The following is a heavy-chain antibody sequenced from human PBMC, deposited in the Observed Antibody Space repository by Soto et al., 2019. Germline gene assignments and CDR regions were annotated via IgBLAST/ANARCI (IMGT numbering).Heavy chain of an antibody. J-gene: IGHJ4*02. V-gene: IGHV4-31*03. CDR3: GRDGEGIEAAGIFDS. Sequence: PSETLSLTCTVSGGSISSGGYYWSWIRQHPGKGLEWIGYIYYSGSTYYNPSLKSRVTISVDTSKNQFSLKLSSVTAADTAVYYCGRDGEGIEAAGIFDSGGKGTWVTVS. CDR2: IYYSGST. CDR1: GGSISSGGYY. D-gene: IGHD6-13*01.